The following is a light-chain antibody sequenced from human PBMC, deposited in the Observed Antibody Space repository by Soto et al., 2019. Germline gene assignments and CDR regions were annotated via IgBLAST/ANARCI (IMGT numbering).Light chain of an antibody. V-gene: IGKV1-39*01. Sequence: DIHMTQSPSSLSASVGDIVTITCRASQSISSYLNWYRQKPGKAPKLLIYAASSLQSGVPSRFSGSGSETEFTLSISSLQPEDFATYFCQQIYSAPLTFGGGTKVDIK. CDR1: QSISSY. CDR2: AAS. J-gene: IGKJ4*01. CDR3: QQIYSAPLT.